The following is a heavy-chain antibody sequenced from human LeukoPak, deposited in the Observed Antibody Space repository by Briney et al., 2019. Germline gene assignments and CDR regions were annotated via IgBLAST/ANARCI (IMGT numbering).Heavy chain of an antibody. CDR2: IYHSGST. D-gene: IGHD2-2*01. Sequence: SQTLSLTCTVSGGSISSGGYYWSWIRQPPGKGLEWIGYIYHSGSTYYNPSLKSRVTISVDRSKNQFSLKLSSVTAADTAVYYCARGGIVVVPAAPDAFDIWGQGTMVTVSS. J-gene: IGHJ3*02. CDR1: GGSISSGGYY. CDR3: ARGGIVVVPAAPDAFDI. V-gene: IGHV4-30-2*01.